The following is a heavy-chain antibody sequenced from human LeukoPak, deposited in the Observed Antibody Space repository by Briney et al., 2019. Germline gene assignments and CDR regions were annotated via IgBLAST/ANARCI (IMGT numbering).Heavy chain of an antibody. D-gene: IGHD3-3*01. CDR1: GGSFSGYY. CDR3: ARGTVIFGVVNWYDP. Sequence: SETLSLTCAVYGGSFSGYYWSWIRQPPGKGLEWIGEINHSGSTNYNPSLKSRVTISVDTSKNQFSLKLSSVTAADTAVYYCARGTVIFGVVNWYDPLGQGTLVTVSS. J-gene: IGHJ5*02. V-gene: IGHV4-34*01. CDR2: INHSGST.